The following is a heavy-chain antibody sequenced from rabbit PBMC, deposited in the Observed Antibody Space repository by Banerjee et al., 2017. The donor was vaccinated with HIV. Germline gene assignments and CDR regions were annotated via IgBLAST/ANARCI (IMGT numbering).Heavy chain of an antibody. V-gene: IGHV1S39*01. CDR2: ITYRGSA. Sequence: QEQLVESGGDLVQPGGSLKLSCKASGFDFSSYAITWVRQAPGKGLEYIGYITYRGSAYYASWAKGRFTISKTSSTTVTLQMTSLTAADTATYFCARRAHYPGGGYFNLWGPGTLVTVS. CDR3: ARRAHYPGGGYFNL. CDR1: GFDFSSYA. D-gene: IGHD8-1*01. J-gene: IGHJ4*01.